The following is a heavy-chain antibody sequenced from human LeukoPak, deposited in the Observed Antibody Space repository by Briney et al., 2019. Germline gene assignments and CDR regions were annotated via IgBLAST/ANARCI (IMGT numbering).Heavy chain of an antibody. Sequence: PGGSLRLSCAASGFTFSSFAMSWVRQAPGKGLEWVSVIYSGGNTYYADSVKGRFTISRDNSKNTLYLQMNSLRAEDTAVYYCARGGDGFDIWGQGTTVTVSS. J-gene: IGHJ3*02. V-gene: IGHV3-66*01. CDR1: GFTFSSFA. CDR3: ARGGDGFDI. CDR2: IYSGGNT.